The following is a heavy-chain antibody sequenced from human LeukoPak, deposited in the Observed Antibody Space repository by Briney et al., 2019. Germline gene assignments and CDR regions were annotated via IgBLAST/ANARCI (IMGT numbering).Heavy chain of an antibody. V-gene: IGHV3-23*01. CDR2: ITAGGSGT. CDR3: AKDRDYHDSSGYYYDAFDI. J-gene: IGHJ3*02. D-gene: IGHD3-22*01. Sequence: GGSLRLSCAASGFTFSSYAMSWVRQAPGKGLQWVSGITAGGSGTFYTDSAKGRFIISRDNSKNTLYLQMYSLRAEDTAVYYCAKDRDYHDSSGYYYDAFDIWGQGTMVTVSS. CDR1: GFTFSSYA.